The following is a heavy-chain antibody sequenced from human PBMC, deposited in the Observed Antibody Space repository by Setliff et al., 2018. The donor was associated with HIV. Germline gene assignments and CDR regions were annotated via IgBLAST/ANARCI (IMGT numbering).Heavy chain of an antibody. J-gene: IGHJ4*02. CDR3: TVYNTGSSKDHY. Sequence: PSETLSLTCTVSGGSASNSRYYWAWIRQPPGKGLEYIGSIHYNEKTYYNPSLKSRVTISIDTSKNQFSLNLTSVTAADTAVYYCTVYNTGSSKDHYWGQGTPVTVSS. CDR2: IHYNEKT. CDR1: GGSASNSRYY. V-gene: IGHV4-39*01. D-gene: IGHD2-8*02.